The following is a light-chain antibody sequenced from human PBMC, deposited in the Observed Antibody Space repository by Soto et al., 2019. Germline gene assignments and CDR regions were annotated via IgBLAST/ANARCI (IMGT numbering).Light chain of an antibody. CDR1: QSISSW. V-gene: IGKV1-5*01. CDR2: DAS. J-gene: IGKJ3*01. CDR3: QQYNSYHFT. Sequence: DIQMTQSPSTLSASVGDRVTIPCRASQSISSWLAWYQQKPGKAPKLLIYDASSLESGVTSRFSGSGSGTEFTLTISSLQHDDFATYYCQQYNSYHFTFGPGTKMDIK.